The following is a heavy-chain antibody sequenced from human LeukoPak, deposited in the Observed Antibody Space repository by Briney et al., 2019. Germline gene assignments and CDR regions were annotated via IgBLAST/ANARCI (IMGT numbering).Heavy chain of an antibody. CDR3: AREAIPYYYGSGSYLADQLNWFDP. Sequence: ASVKVSCKASGYTFTGYYMHWVRQAPGQGLEWMGWINPNSGGTNYAQKFQGRVTMTRDTSISTAYMELSRLRSDDTAVYYCAREAIPYYYGSGSYLADQLNWFDPWGQGTLVTVSS. D-gene: IGHD3-10*01. CDR1: GYTFTGYY. CDR2: INPNSGGT. V-gene: IGHV1-2*02. J-gene: IGHJ5*02.